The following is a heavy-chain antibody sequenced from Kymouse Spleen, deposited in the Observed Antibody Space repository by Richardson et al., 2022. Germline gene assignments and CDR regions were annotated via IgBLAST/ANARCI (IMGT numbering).Heavy chain of an antibody. D-gene: IGHD3-9*01. Sequence: EVQLVESGGGLVQPGRSLRLSCAASGFTFDDYAMHWVRQAPGKGLEWVSGISWNSGSIGYADSVKGRFTISRDNAKNSLYLQMNSLRAEDTALYYCAKAYDILTGYWGNYFDYWGQGTLVTVSS. CDR3: AKAYDILTGYWGNYFDY. CDR1: GFTFDDYA. J-gene: IGHJ4*02. V-gene: IGHV3-9*01. CDR2: ISWNSGSI.